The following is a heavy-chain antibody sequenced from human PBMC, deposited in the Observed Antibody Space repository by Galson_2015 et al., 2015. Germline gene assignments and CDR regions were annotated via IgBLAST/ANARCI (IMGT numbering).Heavy chain of an antibody. V-gene: IGHV3-73*01. CDR1: GFTFSGSA. J-gene: IGHJ5*02. D-gene: IGHD3-10*01. Sequence: SLRLSCAASGFTFSGSAMHWVRQASGKGLEWVGRIRSKANSYATAYAASVKGRFTISRDDSKNTAYLQMNSLKTEDTAVYYCTRPLLAVQGVPPPWGQGTLVTVSS. CDR2: IRSKANSYAT. CDR3: TRPLLAVQGVPPP.